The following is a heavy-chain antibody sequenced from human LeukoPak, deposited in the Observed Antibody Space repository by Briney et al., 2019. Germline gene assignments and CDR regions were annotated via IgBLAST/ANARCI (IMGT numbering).Heavy chain of an antibody. D-gene: IGHD2-15*01. CDR1: GFTFSSYA. CDR3: AREVAVAGNDYGMDV. CDR2: ISGSGGST. J-gene: IGHJ6*02. V-gene: IGHV3-23*01. Sequence: PGGSLRLSCAASGFTFSSYAMSWVRQAPGKGLEWVSAISGSGGSTYYADSVKGRFTISRDNAKNSLYLQMNSLRAEDTAVYYCAREVAVAGNDYGMDVWGQGTTVTVSS.